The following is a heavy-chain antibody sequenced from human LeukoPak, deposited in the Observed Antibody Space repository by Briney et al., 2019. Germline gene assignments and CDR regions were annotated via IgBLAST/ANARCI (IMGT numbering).Heavy chain of an antibody. J-gene: IGHJ4*02. D-gene: IGHD6-13*01. CDR1: GFTFGDYA. Sequence: GGSLRLSCTASGFTFGDYAMSWVRQAPGKGLEWVGFIRSKAYGGTTEYAASVKGRFTISRDDSKSIAYLQMNSLKTEDTAVYYCTFSSIPFDYWGQETLVTVSS. CDR3: TFSSIPFDY. V-gene: IGHV3-49*04. CDR2: IRSKAYGGTT.